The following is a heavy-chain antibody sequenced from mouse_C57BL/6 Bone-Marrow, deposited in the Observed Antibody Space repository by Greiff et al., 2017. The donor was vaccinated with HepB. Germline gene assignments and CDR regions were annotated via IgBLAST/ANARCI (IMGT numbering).Heavy chain of an antibody. CDR3: ARATYYSNYGFAY. CDR2: IYPGGGYT. D-gene: IGHD2-5*01. V-gene: IGHV1-63*01. Sequence: VQLQQSGAELVRPGTSVKMSCKASGYTFTNYWIGWAKQRPGHGLEWIGDIYPGGGYTNYNEKVKGKATLTADKSSSTAYMQFSSLTSEDSAIYYCARATYYSNYGFAYWGQGTLVTVSA. J-gene: IGHJ3*01. CDR1: GYTFTNYW.